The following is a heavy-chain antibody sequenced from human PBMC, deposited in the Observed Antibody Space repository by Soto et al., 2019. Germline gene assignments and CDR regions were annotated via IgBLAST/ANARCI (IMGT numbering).Heavy chain of an antibody. Sequence: ASVKVSCKASGYTFTSYSMHWVLQAPGQRLEWMGWINAGNGNTKYSQKFQGRVTITRDTSASTAYMELSSLRSEDTAVYYCARDLLYYYDSSGYPDYWGQGTLVTVSS. V-gene: IGHV1-3*01. D-gene: IGHD3-22*01. CDR1: GYTFTSYS. CDR3: ARDLLYYYDSSGYPDY. J-gene: IGHJ4*02. CDR2: INAGNGNT.